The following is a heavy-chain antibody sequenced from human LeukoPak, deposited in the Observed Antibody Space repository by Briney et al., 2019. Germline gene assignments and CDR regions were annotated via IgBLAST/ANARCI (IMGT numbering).Heavy chain of an antibody. Sequence: GGSLRLSCAASGFTLSKAWMRWVRQAPGKGREWGGRIKSKTDGGTTDYAAPVKGRFNISRDDSKNTLYLQMNSLKTGDTAVYYCTTPPYYYDSSGKINDYWGQGTMVTVSS. V-gene: IGHV3-15*01. D-gene: IGHD3-22*01. CDR3: TTPPYYYDSSGKINDY. J-gene: IGHJ4*02. CDR1: GFTLSKAW. CDR2: IKSKTDGGTT.